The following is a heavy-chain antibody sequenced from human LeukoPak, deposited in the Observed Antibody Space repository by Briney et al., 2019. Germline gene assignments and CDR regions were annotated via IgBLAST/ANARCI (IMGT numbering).Heavy chain of an antibody. CDR1: GFTFSSYR. CDR2: ISSSSRYI. J-gene: IGHJ4*02. V-gene: IGHV3-21*01. Sequence: PGGSLRLSCAASGFTFSSYRMNWVRPAPGKGLEWGSSISSSSRYIYYADSVKGRFTISRDNAKNSLYLQMNSLRAEDTAAYYCARDLKASFDYWGQGTLVTVSS. CDR3: ARDLKASFDY.